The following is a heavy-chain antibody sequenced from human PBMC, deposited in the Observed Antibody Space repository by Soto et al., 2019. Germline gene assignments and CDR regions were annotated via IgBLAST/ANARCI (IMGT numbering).Heavy chain of an antibody. J-gene: IGHJ6*02. V-gene: IGHV4-30-2*01. Sequence: SETLSLTCAVSGGSISSGGYSWSWIRRPPGKGLEWIGYIYHSGSTYYNPSLKSRVTISVDRSKNQFSLKLSSVTAADTAVYYCARVASVYYYGMDVWGQGTTVTVSS. CDR3: ARVASVYYYGMDV. CDR2: IYHSGST. CDR1: GGSISSGGYS.